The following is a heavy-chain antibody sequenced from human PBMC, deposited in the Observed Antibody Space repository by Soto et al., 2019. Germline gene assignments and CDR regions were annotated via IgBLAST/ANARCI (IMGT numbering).Heavy chain of an antibody. J-gene: IGHJ6*02. CDR2: IYYSGST. D-gene: IGHD6-19*01. CDR3: ARLRYSSGWYWSYYYYGMDV. Sequence: SETLSLTCTVSGGSISSSSYYWGWIRQPPGKGLEWIGSIYYSGSTYYNPSLKSRVTISVDTSKNQFSLKLSSVTAADTAVYYCARLRYSSGWYWSYYYYGMDVWGQGTTVTVSS. V-gene: IGHV4-39*01. CDR1: GGSISSSSYY.